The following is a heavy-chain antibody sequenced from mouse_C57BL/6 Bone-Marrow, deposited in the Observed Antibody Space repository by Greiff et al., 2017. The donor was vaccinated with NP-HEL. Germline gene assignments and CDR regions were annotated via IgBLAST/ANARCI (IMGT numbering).Heavy chain of an antibody. Sequence: QVQLQQPGAELVKPGASVKMSCKASGYTFTSYWITWVKQRPGQGLEWIGDIYPGSGSTNYNEKFKSKATLTVDTSSSTAYMQLSSLTSEDAAVYYCARGGLCPRAFEVWGTGTTVTVAS. D-gene: IGHD1-1*02. CDR3: ARGGLCPRAFEV. CDR1: GYTFTSYW. J-gene: IGHJ1*03. V-gene: IGHV1-55*01. CDR2: IYPGSGST.